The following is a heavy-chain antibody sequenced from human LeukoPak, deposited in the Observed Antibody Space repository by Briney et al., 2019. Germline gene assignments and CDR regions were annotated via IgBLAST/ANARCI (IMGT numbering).Heavy chain of an antibody. CDR1: GFTFSSYS. D-gene: IGHD5-18*01. CDR3: AREHTAMDDY. CDR2: ISSSSSYI. Sequence: PGGSLRLSCAASGFTFSSYSMNWVRQAPGRGLEWVSSISSSSSYIYYADSVKGRFTISRDNAKNSLYLQMNSLRAEDTAVYYCAREHTAMDDYWGQGTLVTVSS. J-gene: IGHJ4*02. V-gene: IGHV3-21*01.